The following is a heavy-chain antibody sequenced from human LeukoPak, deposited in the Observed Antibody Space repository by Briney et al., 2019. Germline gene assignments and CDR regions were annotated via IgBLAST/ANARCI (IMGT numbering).Heavy chain of an antibody. D-gene: IGHD4-23*01. J-gene: IGHJ4*02. Sequence: GGSLRLSCAASGFTVSSHYMTCVPEAPGKGLECVSVLYRGGTANYADSVQGRFTISRDNSKNTLYLQMNSLRAEDTAVYYCARDHDDGGYFFDYWGQGTLVTVSS. CDR3: ARDHDDGGYFFDY. V-gene: IGHV3-66*01. CDR1: GFTVSSHY. CDR2: LYRGGTA.